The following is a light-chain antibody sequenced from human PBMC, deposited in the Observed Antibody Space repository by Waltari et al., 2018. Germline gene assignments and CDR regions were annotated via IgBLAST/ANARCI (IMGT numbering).Light chain of an antibody. Sequence: EIVMTPSPATLSLSPGERAPLSCRARPSVSSSLAWYQQKPGQAPRLSIYGASRMATGIPDRFSGSGSGTEFTLTISSLEPEDFAVYYCQQNSNWPWTFGQGTKVEIK. J-gene: IGKJ1*01. V-gene: IGKV3D-15*01. CDR2: GAS. CDR1: PSVSSS. CDR3: QQNSNWPWT.